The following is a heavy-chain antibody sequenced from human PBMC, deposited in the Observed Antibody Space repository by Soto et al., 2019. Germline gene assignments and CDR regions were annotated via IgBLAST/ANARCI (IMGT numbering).Heavy chain of an antibody. Sequence: EVQLLESGGGLVQPGGSLRLSCAASGFTFSRYAMSWVRQAPGKGLEWVSAISGSGGSTYYADSVKGRFTISRDNSKNTLYLQMNSLRAEDTAVYYCAKGGRKGSSWPYYYYYYMDVWGKGTTVTVSS. D-gene: IGHD6-13*01. CDR2: ISGSGGST. CDR3: AKGGRKGSSWPYYYYYYMDV. CDR1: GFTFSRYA. V-gene: IGHV3-23*01. J-gene: IGHJ6*03.